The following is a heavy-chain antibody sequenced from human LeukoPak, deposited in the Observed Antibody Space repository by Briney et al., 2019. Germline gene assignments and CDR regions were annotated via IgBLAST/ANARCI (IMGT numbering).Heavy chain of an antibody. CDR2: ISYDGSNK. D-gene: IGHD5-24*01. J-gene: IGHJ4*02. Sequence: GGSLRLSCAASGFTFSSYGMHWVRQAPGKGLEWVAVISYDGSNKYYADSVKGRFTISRDNSKNTLYLQMNSLRAEDTAVYYCARDRHGYNSFDYWGQGTLVTVSS. CDR1: GFTFSSYG. CDR3: ARDRHGYNSFDY. V-gene: IGHV3-30*19.